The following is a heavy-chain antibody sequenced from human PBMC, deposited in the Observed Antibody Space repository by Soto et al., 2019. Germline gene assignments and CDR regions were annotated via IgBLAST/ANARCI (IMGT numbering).Heavy chain of an antibody. Sequence: GGSLRLSCTASGFTFGDYAMNWVRQAPGKGLEWVGFIRSKAYGGTTEYAASVKGRFTISRDDSKSIAYLQMNSLKTEDTAVYYCTRTSYTYYYDSSGYWGWFDPWGQGTLVTVSS. CDR2: IRSKAYGGTT. J-gene: IGHJ5*02. D-gene: IGHD3-22*01. CDR3: TRTSYTYYYDSSGYWGWFDP. CDR1: GFTFGDYA. V-gene: IGHV3-49*04.